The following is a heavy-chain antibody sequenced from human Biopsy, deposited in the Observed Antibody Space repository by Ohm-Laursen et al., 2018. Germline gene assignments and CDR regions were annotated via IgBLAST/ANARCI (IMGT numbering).Heavy chain of an antibody. D-gene: IGHD1-14*01. J-gene: IGHJ5*01. V-gene: IGHV3-23*01. CDR1: GFTFHTYA. CDR3: VKLWGGYNFDS. Sequence: SLRLSCAASGFTFHTYAMNWVRQAPGKGLEWVAHIDVSDYNTYYADSVRGRFTISRDNSKQMVHLEINSLTADDTAVYYCVKLWGGYNFDSWGQGTLVTVSS. CDR2: IDVSDYNT.